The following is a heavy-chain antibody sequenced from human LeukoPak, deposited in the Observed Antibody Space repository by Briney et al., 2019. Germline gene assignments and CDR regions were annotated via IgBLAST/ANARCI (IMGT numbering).Heavy chain of an antibody. V-gene: IGHV3-7*01. CDR3: ARDGTAAGLYFDL. D-gene: IGHD6-13*01. CDR2: IRQDGGEK. Sequence: GGSLRLSCAVSGFTFTDYWMNWVRQAPGKGLEWVASIRQDGGEKSYVDSVKGRFTISRDSTKSSLYLQINSLRAEDTAVYYCARDGTAAGLYFDLWGQGTLVTVSS. CDR1: GFTFTDYW. J-gene: IGHJ4*01.